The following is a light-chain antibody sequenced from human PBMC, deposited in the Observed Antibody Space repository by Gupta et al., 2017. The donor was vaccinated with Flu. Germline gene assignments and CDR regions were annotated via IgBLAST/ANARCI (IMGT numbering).Light chain of an antibody. V-gene: IGKV6-21*01. CDR2: YAS. CDR1: QTIGSN. J-gene: IGKJ5*01. Sequence: DFHSVTPKEKVTIACRASQTIGSNVHWYQQKPDQSPKLLIKYASQSSSGVPSRFSGNGSGTDFTLTINSVEAEDAATYYCHQSSSLPITFGQGTRLEIK. CDR3: HQSSSLPIT.